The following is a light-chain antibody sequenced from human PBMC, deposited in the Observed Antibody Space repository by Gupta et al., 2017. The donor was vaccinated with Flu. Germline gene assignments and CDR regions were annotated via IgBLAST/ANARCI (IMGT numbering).Light chain of an antibody. CDR2: SNH. V-gene: IGLV1-44*01. CDR3: AAWDENLNGVI. Sequence: RVIIVCSGASANIGKNTVNWYQQFSGTAPKLLIYSNHQRPSGVPDRFSGSKSGTSASLAISGLQSEDEADYYCAAWDENLNGVIFGGGTKLTVL. CDR1: SANIGKNT. J-gene: IGLJ2*01.